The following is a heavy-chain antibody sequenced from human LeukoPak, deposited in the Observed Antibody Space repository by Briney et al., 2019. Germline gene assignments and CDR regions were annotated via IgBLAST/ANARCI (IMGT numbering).Heavy chain of an antibody. CDR1: GGSFSGYY. V-gene: IGHV4-34*01. Sequence: SETLSLTCAVYGGSFSGYYWSWIRQPPGRGLEWIGEINHSGSTNYNPSLKSRVTISVDTSKNQFSLKLSSVTAADTAVYYCARGKRGYSSSWYDYWGQGTLVTVSS. CDR3: ARGKRGYSSSWYDY. D-gene: IGHD6-13*01. J-gene: IGHJ4*02. CDR2: INHSGST.